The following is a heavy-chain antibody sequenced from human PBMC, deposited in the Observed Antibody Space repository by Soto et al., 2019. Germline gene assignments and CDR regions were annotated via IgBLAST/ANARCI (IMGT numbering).Heavy chain of an antibody. CDR2: IYYSGST. CDR3: ARRYGGNLDY. D-gene: IGHD1-26*01. V-gene: IGHV4-59*08. CDR1: GGSISSYY. J-gene: IGHJ4*02. Sequence: SETLSLTCTVSGGSISSYYWSWIRQPPGKGLEWIGYIYYSGSTNYNPSLKSRVTISVDTSKNQFSLKLTSVTAADTAVYYCARRYGGNLDYQGQTTLVTVSS.